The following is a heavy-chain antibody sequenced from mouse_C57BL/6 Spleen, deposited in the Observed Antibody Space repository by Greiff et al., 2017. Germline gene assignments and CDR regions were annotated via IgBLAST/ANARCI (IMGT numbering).Heavy chain of an antibody. J-gene: IGHJ2*01. CDR3: AVTTVVASEYYFDY. V-gene: IGHV1-78*01. CDR2: IYPRDGST. D-gene: IGHD1-1*01. CDR1: GYTFTDHT. Sequence: VKLMESDAELVKPGASVKISCKVSGYTFTDHTIHWMKQRPEQGLEWIGYIYPRDGSTKYNEKFKGKATLTADKSSSTAYMQLNSLTSEDSAVYFCAVTTVVASEYYFDYWGQGTTLTVSS.